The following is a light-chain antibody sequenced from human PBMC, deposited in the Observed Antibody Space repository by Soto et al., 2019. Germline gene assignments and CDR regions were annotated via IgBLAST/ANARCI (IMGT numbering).Light chain of an antibody. J-gene: IGKJ2*01. CDR3: QQYGSSPRT. CDR1: QSVTRSY. V-gene: IGKV3-20*01. CDR2: GAS. Sequence: EIVLTQSPGTLSLSPGERATLSCRASQSVTRSYLAWYQQKPGQAPRLLIYGASSTATSIPYRFSGSGSGTDFTLTINRLKPEDFAVYYCQQYGSSPRTVGQGTKLELK.